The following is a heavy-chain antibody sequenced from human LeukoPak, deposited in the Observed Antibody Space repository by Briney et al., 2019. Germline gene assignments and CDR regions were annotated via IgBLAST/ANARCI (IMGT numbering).Heavy chain of an antibody. CDR2: IIPSDGST. V-gene: IGHV1-46*01. J-gene: IGHJ4*02. CDR1: GYSXTRYF. Sequence: ASVKVSCKASGYSXTRYFIHWVRQPPGQGLEWMAIIIPSDGSTSYAQKFQGRVTMTRDTSTSTAYMDLRSLRSDDTAVYYCARDQAVTNTQVRFCLDWGQGTLVTVSS. CDR3: ARDQAVTNTQVRFCLD. D-gene: IGHD4-11*01.